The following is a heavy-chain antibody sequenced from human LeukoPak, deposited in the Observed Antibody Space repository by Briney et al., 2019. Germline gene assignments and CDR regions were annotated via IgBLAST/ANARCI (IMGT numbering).Heavy chain of an antibody. CDR3: AKPSNYYGSATDAFDF. D-gene: IGHD3-10*01. CDR1: GGSISSSSYY. Sequence: SETLSLTCTVSGGSISSSSYYWGWIRQPPGKGLEWIGSIYYSGSTYYNPSLKSRVTISVDASKNHFSLKLNSVTAADTAVYYCAKPSNYYGSATDAFDFWGQGTMVTVSS. V-gene: IGHV4-39*07. CDR2: IYYSGST. J-gene: IGHJ3*01.